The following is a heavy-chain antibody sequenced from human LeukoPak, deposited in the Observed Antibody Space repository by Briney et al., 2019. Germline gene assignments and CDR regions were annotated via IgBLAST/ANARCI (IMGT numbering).Heavy chain of an antibody. CDR1: GFTFRNAW. D-gene: IGHD3-10*01. V-gene: IGHV3-15*01. J-gene: IGHJ4*02. CDR3: TKDLVITMIRGGIVN. CDR2: IKSKGDGETT. Sequence: VGSLRLSCAASGFTFRNAWMSWVRQAPGKGLEWVGRIKSKGDGETTDNAATVKYRFTMSRDDSKATLYLQMNTLKAQDIAVYDRTKDLVITMIRGGIVNWGQGALGTVSS.